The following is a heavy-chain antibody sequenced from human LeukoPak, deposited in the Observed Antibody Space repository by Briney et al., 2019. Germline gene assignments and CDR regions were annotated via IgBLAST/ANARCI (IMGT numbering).Heavy chain of an antibody. Sequence: ASVKVSCKASGYTFTSYAMHWVRQAPGQRLEWMGWINAGNGNTKYSQKFQGRVTITRDTTASTAYMGLSSLRSEDTAVYYCARGWNSSSWGSWFDPWGQGTLVTVSS. J-gene: IGHJ5*02. CDR3: ARGWNSSSWGSWFDP. CDR2: INAGNGNT. V-gene: IGHV1-3*01. CDR1: GYTFTSYA. D-gene: IGHD6-13*01.